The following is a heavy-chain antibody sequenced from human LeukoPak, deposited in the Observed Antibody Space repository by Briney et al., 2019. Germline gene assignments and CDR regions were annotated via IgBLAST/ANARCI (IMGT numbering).Heavy chain of an antibody. CDR3: TRSITGITAHFDY. D-gene: IGHD1-7*01. CDR2: IRSKANSYAT. Sequence: GGSLRLSCAASGFTFSGSTVHWVRQASGKGLEWVGRIRSKANSYATAYAASVEGRFTISRDDSKNTAYLQMNSLKTEDTAMYYCTRSITGITAHFDYWGQGTLVTVSS. V-gene: IGHV3-73*01. CDR1: GFTFSGST. J-gene: IGHJ4*02.